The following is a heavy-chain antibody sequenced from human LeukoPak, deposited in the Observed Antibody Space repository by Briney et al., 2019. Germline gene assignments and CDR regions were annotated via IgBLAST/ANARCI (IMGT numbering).Heavy chain of an antibody. J-gene: IGHJ4*02. CDR1: GGSISSSSYY. D-gene: IGHD6-6*01. Sequence: PSETLSLTCTVSGGSISSSSYYWGWIRQPPGKGLEWFGSIYYSASTYYNPSLKGRVAISVDTSKNQFSLKLSSVTAADTAVYYCARVLRSAARRFDYWGQGTLVTVSS. V-gene: IGHV4-39*07. CDR2: IYYSAST. CDR3: ARVLRSAARRFDY.